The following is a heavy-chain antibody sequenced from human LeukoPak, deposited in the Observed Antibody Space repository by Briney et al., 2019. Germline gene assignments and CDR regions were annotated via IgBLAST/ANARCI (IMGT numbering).Heavy chain of an antibody. CDR1: GGSISSSGYY. D-gene: IGHD4-23*01. CDR2: IYYTGRT. J-gene: IGHJ5*02. Sequence: SETLSLTCTVSGGSISSSGYYWVWIRPPPGKRLEWIGNIYYTGRTYYNPSLKSRVTISVDTSKNQYSLKLSSVTAADTAVYYCARHSRTVGSVGIDPWGQGTLVTVSS. CDR3: ARHSRTVGSVGIDP. V-gene: IGHV4-39*01.